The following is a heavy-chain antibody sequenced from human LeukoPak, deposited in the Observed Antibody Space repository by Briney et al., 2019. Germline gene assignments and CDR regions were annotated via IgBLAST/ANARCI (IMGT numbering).Heavy chain of an antibody. CDR1: GGSFSGYY. J-gene: IGHJ4*02. CDR3: ARGYYYDSSGYYLDY. D-gene: IGHD3-22*01. CDR2: INHSGST. V-gene: IGHV4-34*01. Sequence: SETLSLTCAVYGGSFSGYYWSWIRQPPGKGLEWIGEINHSGSTNYNPSLKSRVTISVDTSKNQFSLKLSSVTAADTAVYYCARGYYYDSSGYYLDYWGQGTLVTVSS.